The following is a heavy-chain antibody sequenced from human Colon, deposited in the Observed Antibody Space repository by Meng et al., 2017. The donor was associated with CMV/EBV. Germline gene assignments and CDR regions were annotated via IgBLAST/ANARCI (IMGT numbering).Heavy chain of an antibody. Sequence: GGPLSLSCAASGFTFNNYGLHWVRQAPGKGLEWVAFIWSDGSNKYYVDSVKGRFTISRDNSKNTLYLQMNTLRPEDTAVYYCVKDTRGNNGKWYFGGLDYWGQGTLVTVSS. CDR2: IWSDGSNK. CDR1: GFTFNNYG. V-gene: IGHV3-30*02. CDR3: VKDTRGNNGKWYFGGLDY. D-gene: IGHD2-15*01. J-gene: IGHJ4*02.